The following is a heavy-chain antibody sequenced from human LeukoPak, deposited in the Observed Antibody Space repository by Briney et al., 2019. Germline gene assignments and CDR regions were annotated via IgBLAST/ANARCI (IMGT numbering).Heavy chain of an antibody. CDR3: VRGQTIFSCSGGSCYHPSDY. CDR1: GYTFTSYD. V-gene: IGHV1-8*01. CDR2: MNPNSGNT. Sequence: GASVKVSCKASGYTFTSYDINWVRQATGQGLEWMGWMNPNSGNTGYAQKFQGRVTMTRNTSVSTAYMELSSLRSEDTAVYYCVRGQTIFSCSGGSCYHPSDYWGQGTLVTVSS. D-gene: IGHD2-15*01. J-gene: IGHJ4*02.